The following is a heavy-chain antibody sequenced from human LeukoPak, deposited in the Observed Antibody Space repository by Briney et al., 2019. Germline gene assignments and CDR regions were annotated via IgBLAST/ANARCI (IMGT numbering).Heavy chain of an antibody. Sequence: GGSLRLSCAASGFTFDTYSMNWVRQAPGKGLEWLSYVKSGNYDIQYADSVTGRFTVSRDSATNSLYLQMNDLKAEDTAVYYCARDSDWAFDYWGQGSLVTVSS. D-gene: IGHD3-9*01. J-gene: IGHJ4*02. CDR3: ARDSDWAFDY. CDR2: VKSGNYDI. CDR1: GFTFDTYS. V-gene: IGHV3-48*01.